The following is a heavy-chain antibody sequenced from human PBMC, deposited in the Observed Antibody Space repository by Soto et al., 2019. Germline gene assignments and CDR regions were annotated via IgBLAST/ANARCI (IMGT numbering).Heavy chain of an antibody. CDR2: ISSSGSTT. Sequence: PGGSLRLSCAASGFTFSSYEMNWVRQAPGKGLEWVSYISSSGSTTYYADSVKGRFTISRDNAKNSLYLQMSSLRAEDTAVYYCAIITYYYDSSGYYPLDYWGQGTLVTVSS. V-gene: IGHV3-48*03. CDR3: AIITYYYDSSGYYPLDY. J-gene: IGHJ4*02. CDR1: GFTFSSYE. D-gene: IGHD3-22*01.